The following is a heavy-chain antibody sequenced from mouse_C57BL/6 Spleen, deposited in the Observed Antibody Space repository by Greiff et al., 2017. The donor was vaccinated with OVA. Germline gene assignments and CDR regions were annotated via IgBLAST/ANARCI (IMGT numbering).Heavy chain of an antibody. CDR1: GFTFTSYW. V-gene: IGHV1-53*01. J-gene: IGHJ3*01. D-gene: IGHD2-1*01. CDR2: INPSNGGT. CDR3: ARSGGYYGNSLAY. Sequence: QVQLQQPGTELVKPGASVKLSCKASGFTFTSYWMHWVKQRPGQGLEWIGNINPSNGGTNYNEKFKSKATLTVDKSSSTAYMQLSSLTSEDSAVYYCARSGGYYGNSLAYWGQGTLVTVSA.